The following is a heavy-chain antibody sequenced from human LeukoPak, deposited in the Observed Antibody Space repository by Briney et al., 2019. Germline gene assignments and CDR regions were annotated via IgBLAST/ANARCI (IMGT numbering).Heavy chain of an antibody. J-gene: IGHJ5*02. V-gene: IGHV4-34*01. Sequence: SETLSLTCAVYGGSFSGYYWSWIRQPPGKGLEWIGEINHSGSTNYNPSLKSRVTISVGTSKNQFSLKLSSVTAADTAVYYCASFYYDILTGYNWFDPWGQGTLVTVSS. CDR2: INHSGST. D-gene: IGHD3-9*01. CDR1: GGSFSGYY. CDR3: ASFYYDILTGYNWFDP.